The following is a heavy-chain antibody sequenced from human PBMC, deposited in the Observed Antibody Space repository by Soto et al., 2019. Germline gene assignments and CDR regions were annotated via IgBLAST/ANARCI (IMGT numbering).Heavy chain of an antibody. V-gene: IGHV3-23*01. CDR3: ARDSGSPYYYYYMDV. CDR1: GFTFSSYA. J-gene: IGHJ6*03. Sequence: GGSLRLSCAASGFTFSSYAMSWVRQAPGKGLEWVSAISGSGGSTYYADSVKGRFTISRDNSKNTLYLQMNSLRAEDTAVYYCARDSGSPYYYYYMDVWGKGTTVTVSS. CDR2: ISGSGGST. D-gene: IGHD3-10*01.